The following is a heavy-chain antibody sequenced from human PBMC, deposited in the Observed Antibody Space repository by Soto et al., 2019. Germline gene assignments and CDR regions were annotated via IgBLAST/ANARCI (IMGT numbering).Heavy chain of an antibody. CDR2: INAANGNT. J-gene: IGHJ4*02. D-gene: IGHD5-18*01. Sequence: QVQLVQSGAEEKKPGASVKVSCKASGYTFTSYAMHWVRQAPGQRLEGMGWINAANGNTKYSQKFQGRVTITRDPSVRAANIELSSLRSEDTAVYDCERASRQLWLSDDPDCFKYWGQGSLVTVSS. CDR1: GYTFTSYA. V-gene: IGHV1-3*05. CDR3: ERASRQLWLSDDPDCFKY.